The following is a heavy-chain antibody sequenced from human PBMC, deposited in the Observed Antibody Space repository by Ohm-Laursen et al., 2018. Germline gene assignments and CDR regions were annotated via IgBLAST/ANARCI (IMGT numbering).Heavy chain of an antibody. D-gene: IGHD1-26*01. CDR1: GDSVSSNSAA. J-gene: IGHJ4*02. CDR2: TYYRSKWHN. Sequence: QTLSLTCAIPGDSVSSNSAAWNWIRQSPSRGPEWLGRTYYRSKWHNDYAVSVKSRITIKPDTSKNQFSLQLNPVTPEDTAVYYCARVHSGSYLDFDCWGQGTLVTVSS. CDR3: ARVHSGSYLDFDC. V-gene: IGHV6-1*01.